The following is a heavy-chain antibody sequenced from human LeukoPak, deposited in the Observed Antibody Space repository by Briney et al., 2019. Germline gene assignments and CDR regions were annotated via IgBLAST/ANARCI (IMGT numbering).Heavy chain of an antibody. D-gene: IGHD2-2*01. CDR1: GFTFSSYA. CDR3: AKDRSCSGSSCNVGS. Sequence: GGSLRLSCAASGFTFSSYAMSWVRQAPGKGLEWVSGISGSGGSTFYADSVKGRFTISRDNSKNTLFLQMNGLRAEDTAVYYCAKDRSCSGSSCNVGSWGQGTMVTVSS. CDR2: ISGSGGST. V-gene: IGHV3-23*01. J-gene: IGHJ3*01.